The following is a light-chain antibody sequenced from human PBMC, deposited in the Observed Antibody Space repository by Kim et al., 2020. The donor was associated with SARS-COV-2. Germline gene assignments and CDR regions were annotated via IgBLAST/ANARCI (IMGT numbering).Light chain of an antibody. V-gene: IGKV1-5*01. J-gene: IGKJ1*01. CDR1: PSIDTW. CDR3: QQYKTYPWT. Sequence: DIQMTQSPSTLSASVGDRVTITCRASPSIDTWLAWYQQKPGKAPKLLIYDASSLESGVPSRFSGGGSAAEFTLTITSLQPDDFATYFCQQYKTYPWTFGQGTKVDIK. CDR2: DAS.